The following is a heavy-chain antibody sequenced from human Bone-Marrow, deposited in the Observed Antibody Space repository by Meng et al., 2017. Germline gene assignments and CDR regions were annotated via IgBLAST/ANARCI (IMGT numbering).Heavy chain of an antibody. Sequence: GESPKISCAASGFNFRGYSMNWVRLAPGRGLEWVASIAGGVDTYIHYADSVEGRFTISRDNPKHVLYLEMDDLGGEDTALYYCARDNDFTNYYWGQGTLVTVSS. J-gene: IGHJ4*02. V-gene: IGHV3-21*06. D-gene: IGHD4-11*01. CDR1: GFNFRGYS. CDR3: ARDNDFTNYY. CDR2: IAGGVDTYI.